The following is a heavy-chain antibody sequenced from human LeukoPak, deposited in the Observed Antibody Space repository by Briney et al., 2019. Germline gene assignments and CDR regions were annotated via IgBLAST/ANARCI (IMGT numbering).Heavy chain of an antibody. CDR3: ARGVPYASWSGPHYSDY. CDR1: GFNFDDYT. V-gene: IGHV3-21*01. CDR2: ISSRNTYI. D-gene: IGHD3-3*01. J-gene: IGHJ4*02. Sequence: GGSLRLSCAASGFNFDDYTMNWVRQAPGKGLEWVSSISSRNTYIYYADSVKGRFTISRDNAKSSLNLQMNSLRAEDTAVYYCARGVPYASWSGPHYSDYWGQGTLVTVSS.